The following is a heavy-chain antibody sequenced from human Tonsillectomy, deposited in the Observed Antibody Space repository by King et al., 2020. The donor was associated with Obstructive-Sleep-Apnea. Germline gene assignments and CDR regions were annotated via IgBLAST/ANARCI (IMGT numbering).Heavy chain of an antibody. J-gene: IGHJ5*02. D-gene: IGHD2-2*01. CDR3: ARAKGYCSSTSCYPREFDP. CDR2: INHSGST. V-gene: IGHV4-34*01. CDR1: GGSFSGYY. Sequence: VQLQQWGAGLLKPSVTLSLTCAVYGGSFSGYYWSWIRQPPGKGLEWIGEINHSGSTNYNPSLKSRVTISVDTSKNQFSLKLGSVTAADTAVYYCARAKGYCSSTSCYPREFDPWGQGTLVTVSS.